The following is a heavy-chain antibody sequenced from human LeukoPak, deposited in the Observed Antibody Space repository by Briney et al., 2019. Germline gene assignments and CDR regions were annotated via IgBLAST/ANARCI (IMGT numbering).Heavy chain of an antibody. J-gene: IGHJ4*02. Sequence: GGSLRLSCAASGFTFSNYWMSWVRQAPGKGLEWVANIKQDGSEKYYVDSVKGRFTISRDNAKNSLYLQMNSLGAEDTAVYYCARGLPRYYFDLWGQGTLVTVSS. CDR3: ARGLPRYYFDL. V-gene: IGHV3-7*01. CDR1: GFTFSNYW. CDR2: IKQDGSEK. D-gene: IGHD3-9*01.